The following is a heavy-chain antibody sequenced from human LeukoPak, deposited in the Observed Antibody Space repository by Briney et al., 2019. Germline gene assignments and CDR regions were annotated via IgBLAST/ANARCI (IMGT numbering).Heavy chain of an antibody. CDR2: IKQYGSEK. J-gene: IGHJ5*02. Sequence: GGSLRLSCAASGFTFSSYWMGWVRQAPGMGLEWVATIKQYGSEKYYLDSVKGRFTISRDNAKNSLFLQMNSLRAEDTAVYYCAGARGWEFSSWGQGTLVTVSS. D-gene: IGHD1-26*01. CDR3: AGARGWEFSS. CDR1: GFTFSSYW. V-gene: IGHV3-7*01.